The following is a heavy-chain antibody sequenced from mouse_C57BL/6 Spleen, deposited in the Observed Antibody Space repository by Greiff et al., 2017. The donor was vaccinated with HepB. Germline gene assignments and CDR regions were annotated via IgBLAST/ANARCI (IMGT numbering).Heavy chain of an antibody. CDR1: GFTFTDYY. J-gene: IGHJ2*01. CDR3: ARITTVVNFDY. D-gene: IGHD1-1*01. Sequence: DVMLVESGGGLVQPGGSLSLSCAASGFTFTDYYMSWVRQPPGKALEWLGFIRNKANGYTTEYSASVKGRFTISRDNSQSILYLQMNALRAEDSATYYCARITTVVNFDYWGQGTTLTVSS. V-gene: IGHV7-3*01. CDR2: IRNKANGYTT.